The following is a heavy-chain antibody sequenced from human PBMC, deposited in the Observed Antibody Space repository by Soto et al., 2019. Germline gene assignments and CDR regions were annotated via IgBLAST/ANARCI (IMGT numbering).Heavy chain of an antibody. D-gene: IGHD2-8*01. Sequence: QVQLQQWGAGLLKPSETLSLTCAVYGGSFSGYYWSWIRQPPGKGLEWIGEINHSGSTNYNPSLKSRVTISVDTSKHQFSLKLSSVTAADTAVYYCARGGVVLMVYAKNYYMDVWGKGTTVTVSS. CDR3: ARGGVVLMVYAKNYYMDV. CDR2: INHSGST. J-gene: IGHJ6*03. CDR1: GGSFSGYY. V-gene: IGHV4-34*01.